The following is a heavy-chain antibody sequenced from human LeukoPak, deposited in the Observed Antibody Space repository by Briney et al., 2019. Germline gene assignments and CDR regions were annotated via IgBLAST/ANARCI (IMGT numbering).Heavy chain of an antibody. CDR1: GGTFSSYA. J-gene: IGHJ6*03. CDR3: ARGPSAAAGTLYYYYYMDV. D-gene: IGHD6-13*01. Sequence: SVKVSCKASGGTFSSYAISWVRQAHGQGLEWMGEIIPIFGTANYAQKFQGRVTITTDESTSTAYMELSSLRSEDTAVYYCARGPSAAAGTLYYYYYMDVWGKGTTVTVSS. CDR2: IIPIFGTA. V-gene: IGHV1-69*05.